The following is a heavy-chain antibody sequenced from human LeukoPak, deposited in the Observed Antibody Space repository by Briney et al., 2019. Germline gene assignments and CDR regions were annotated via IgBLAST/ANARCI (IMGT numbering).Heavy chain of an antibody. V-gene: IGHV3-23*01. CDR1: GFTFSSYA. J-gene: IGHJ4*02. CDR2: ISGSGGST. CDR3: ARVLYSGYEADY. Sequence: GGSLRLSCAASGFTFSSYAMSWVRQAPGKGLEWVSAISGSGGSTYYADSVKGRFTISRDNSKNTLYLQMNSLRAEDTALYYCARVLYSGYEADYWGQGTLVTVSS. D-gene: IGHD5-12*01.